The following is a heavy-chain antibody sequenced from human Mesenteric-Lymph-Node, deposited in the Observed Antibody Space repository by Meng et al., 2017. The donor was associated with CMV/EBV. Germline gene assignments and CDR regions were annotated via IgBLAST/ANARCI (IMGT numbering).Heavy chain of an antibody. CDR1: GFTFSSYA. D-gene: IGHD6-19*01. CDR3: ARDRVAGTWGYYYYGMDV. CDR2: ISYDGSNK. Sequence: GESLKISCAASGFTFSSYAMHWVRQAPGKGLEWVAVISYDGSNKYYADSVKGRFTISRDNSKNTLYLQMNSLRVEDTAVYYCARDRVAGTWGYYYYGMDVWGQGTTVTVSS. V-gene: IGHV3-30*14. J-gene: IGHJ6*02.